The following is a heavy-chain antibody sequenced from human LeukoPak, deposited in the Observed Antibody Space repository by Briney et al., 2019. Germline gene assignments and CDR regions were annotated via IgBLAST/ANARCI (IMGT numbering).Heavy chain of an antibody. J-gene: IGHJ4*02. CDR3: ERHTITSLDY. Sequence: ASVKVSCKPSRYTFTAHHMHWVRQAPGQRLEWLGWFEANSGGTNYAQKFPGRVTMTRDTSISTVHMELSRLRSDDAAVYYCERHTITSLDYWGQGILVTVSS. CDR1: RYTFTAHH. D-gene: IGHD2-2*01. CDR2: FEANSGGT. V-gene: IGHV1-2*02.